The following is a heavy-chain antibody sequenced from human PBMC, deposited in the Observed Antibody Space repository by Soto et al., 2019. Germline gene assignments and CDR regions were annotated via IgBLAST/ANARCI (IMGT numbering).Heavy chain of an antibody. V-gene: IGHV3-48*02. J-gene: IGHJ6*02. CDR2: ISSSSTI. CDR3: ARESDYGDYVEYYYYGMDV. D-gene: IGHD4-17*01. Sequence: GGSLRLSCAASGFTFSSYSMNWVRQAPGKGLEWVSYISSSSTIYYADSVKGRFTISRDNAKNSLYLQMNSLRDEDTAVYYCARESDYGDYVEYYYYGMDVWGQGTTVTVSS. CDR1: GFTFSSYS.